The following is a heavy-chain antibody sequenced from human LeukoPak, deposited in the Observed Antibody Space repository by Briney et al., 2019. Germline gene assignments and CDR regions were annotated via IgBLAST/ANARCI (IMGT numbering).Heavy chain of an antibody. CDR1: GFTFSSYA. V-gene: IGHV3-64D*06. J-gene: IGHJ4*02. D-gene: IGHD2-15*01. CDR3: VKSLSCSGGSCYYVDY. Sequence: GGSLRLSCSASGFTFSSYAMHWVRQAPGKGLEYVSAISSNGGSIYYADSVKGRFTISRDNSKNTLYLQMSSLRAEDTAVYYCVKSLSCSGGSCYYVDYWGQGTLVTVSS. CDR2: ISSNGGSI.